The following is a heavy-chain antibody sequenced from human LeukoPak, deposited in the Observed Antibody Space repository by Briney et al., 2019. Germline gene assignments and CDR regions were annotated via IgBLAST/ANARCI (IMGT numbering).Heavy chain of an antibody. Sequence: GGSLRLSCAASGFTVSSNYMSWVRQAPGKGLEWVAFIRYDGSNKYYADSVKGRFTISRDNSKNTLYLQMNSLRAEDTAVYYCAKGSRRVSGGTGTPDYYYYYYMDVWGKGTTVTISS. CDR3: AKGSRRVSGGTGTPDYYYYYYMDV. CDR2: IRYDGSNK. D-gene: IGHD1-7*01. V-gene: IGHV3-30*02. CDR1: GFTVSSNY. J-gene: IGHJ6*03.